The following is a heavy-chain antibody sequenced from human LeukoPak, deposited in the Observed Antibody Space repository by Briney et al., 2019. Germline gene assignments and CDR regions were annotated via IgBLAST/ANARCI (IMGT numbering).Heavy chain of an antibody. Sequence: GSGKVSCKPSGYTFTTYYMHWAPKAPERGLERMGIINTSGGSTSYAQKLQGRVTMTRDMSASTVYIEMSGLRSEDTAVYYCARSYCSGGSCGGAGFDYWGQGTLVTVSS. V-gene: IGHV1-46*04. CDR2: INTSGGST. J-gene: IGHJ4*02. D-gene: IGHD2-15*01. CDR1: GYTFTTYY. CDR3: ARSYCSGGSCGGAGFDY.